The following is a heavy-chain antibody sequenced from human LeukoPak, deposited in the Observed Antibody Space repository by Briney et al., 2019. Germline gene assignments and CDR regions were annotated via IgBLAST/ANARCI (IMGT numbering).Heavy chain of an antibody. D-gene: IGHD6-19*01. V-gene: IGHV4-31*03. CDR3: AREVVSVAYFDY. J-gene: IGHJ4*02. CDR1: GGSISSGGYY. Sequence: PSETLSLTCTVSGGSISSGGYYWSWIRQHPGKGLEWIGNIYYSGSTYYNPSLKSRVAISVDKSKNQFSLKLSSVTAADTAVYYCAREVVSVAYFDYWGQGTLVTVSS. CDR2: IYYSGST.